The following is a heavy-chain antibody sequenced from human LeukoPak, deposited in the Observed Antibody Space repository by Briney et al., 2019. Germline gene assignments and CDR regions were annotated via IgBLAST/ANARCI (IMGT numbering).Heavy chain of an antibody. CDR3: ARDLSLTVWGSYRYPLDY. J-gene: IGHJ4*02. Sequence: SETLSLTCTVSGYSISSGYYWGWIRQPPGKGLEWIGSIYHSGSTYYNPSLKSRVTISVDTSKNQFSLKLSPVTAADTAVYYCARDLSLTVWGSYRYPLDYWGQGTLVTVSS. D-gene: IGHD3-16*02. V-gene: IGHV4-38-2*02. CDR2: IYHSGST. CDR1: GYSISSGYY.